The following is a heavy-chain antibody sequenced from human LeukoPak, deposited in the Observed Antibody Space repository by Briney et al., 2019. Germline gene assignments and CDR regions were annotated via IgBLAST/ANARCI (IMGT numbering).Heavy chain of an antibody. CDR1: GFTFSSYA. CDR2: ISSNGGST. J-gene: IGHJ6*03. Sequence: GGSLRLSCAASGFTFSSYAMHWVRQAPGKGLEYVSAISSNGGSTYYANSVKGRFTISRDNSKNTLYLQMGSLRAEDMAVYYCARVQLGNYYYYYMDVWGKGTTVTVSS. V-gene: IGHV3-64*01. CDR3: ARVQLGNYYYYYMDV. D-gene: IGHD6-6*01.